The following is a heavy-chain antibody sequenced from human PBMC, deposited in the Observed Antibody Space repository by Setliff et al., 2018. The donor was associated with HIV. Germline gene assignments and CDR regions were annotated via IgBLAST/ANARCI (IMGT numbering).Heavy chain of an antibody. D-gene: IGHD3-10*01. CDR3: ASTVRDTGGWFGEYFDS. CDR1: SGSISSYY. J-gene: IGHJ4*02. Sequence: SETLSLTCTVSSGSISSYYWSWIRQPPGKGLEWIGYIYYSGSAKYNPSLKSRVAISVDTSRNQFSLSVNSVTAADTAISYCASTVRDTGGWFGEYFDSWSPGTLVTVSS. V-gene: IGHV4-59*01. CDR2: IYYSGSA.